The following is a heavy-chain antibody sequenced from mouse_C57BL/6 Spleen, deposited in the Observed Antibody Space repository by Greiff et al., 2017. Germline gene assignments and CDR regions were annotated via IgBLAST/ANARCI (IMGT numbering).Heavy chain of an antibody. Sequence: QVQLQQPGAELVMPGASVKLSCKASGYTFTSYWMHWVKQRPGQGLEWIGEIDPSDSYTNYNQKFKGKSTLTVDKSSSTAYMQLSSLTSEDSAVYYCARGIYYDYGNYFDYWGQGTTLTVSS. V-gene: IGHV1-69*01. D-gene: IGHD2-4*01. CDR1: GYTFTSYW. CDR2: IDPSDSYT. J-gene: IGHJ2*01. CDR3: ARGIYYDYGNYFDY.